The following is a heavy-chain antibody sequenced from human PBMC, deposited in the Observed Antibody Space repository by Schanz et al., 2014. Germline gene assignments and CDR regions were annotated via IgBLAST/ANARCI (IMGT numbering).Heavy chain of an antibody. J-gene: IGHJ4*02. CDR2: ISGSGAST. Sequence: VQLVESGGGVVQPGRSLRLSCVASGFTFSSYDVFWVRQAPGKGLEWVSGISGSGASTYYADSVKGRFTISRDNFKGALYLQMSSLRAEDTAVYYCANNWNLDYWGQGTLVTVSS. D-gene: IGHD1-20*01. CDR3: ANNWNLDY. V-gene: IGHV3-23*04. CDR1: GFTFSSYD.